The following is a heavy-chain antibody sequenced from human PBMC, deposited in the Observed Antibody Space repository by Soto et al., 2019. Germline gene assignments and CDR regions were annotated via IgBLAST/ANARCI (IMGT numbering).Heavy chain of an antibody. CDR3: ARGSFDGRVSCSSF. V-gene: IGHV4-34*01. CDR2: INHSGST. J-gene: IGHJ4*02. CDR1: RGSVWGSD. D-gene: IGHD2-15*01. Sequence: SGALCRGSVWGSDGGGILQTPGKGLEWIGEINHSGSTNYNPSLKSRVTISVDTSKNQFSLKLSSVTAADTALYYCARGSFDGRVSCSSFRGQGTLVPVSS.